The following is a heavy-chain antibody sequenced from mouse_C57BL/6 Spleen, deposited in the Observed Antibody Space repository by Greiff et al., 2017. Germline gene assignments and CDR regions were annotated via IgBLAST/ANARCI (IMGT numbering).Heavy chain of an antibody. V-gene: IGHV1-82*01. J-gene: IGHJ4*01. Sequence: VQLQQSGPELVKPGASVKISCKASGYAFSSSWLNWVKQRPGKGLEWIGRIYPGDGDTNYNGKFKGKATLTADKSSSTAYMQLSSLTSEDSAVYFCARGSYAMDYWGQGTSVTVSS. CDR3: ARGSYAMDY. CDR1: GYAFSSSW. CDR2: IYPGDGDT.